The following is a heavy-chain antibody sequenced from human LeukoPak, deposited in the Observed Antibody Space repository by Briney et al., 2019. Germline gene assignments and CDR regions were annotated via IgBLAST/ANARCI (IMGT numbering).Heavy chain of an antibody. J-gene: IGHJ4*02. CDR1: TGTVITTNR. CDR2: VHLDGRT. Sequence: SGTLSLTCGVSTGTVITTNRGSWVRQPPGKGLEWIGEVHLDGRTNYNPSLESRLTMSVDVSENQVSLKLTSVTAADTAVYYCAREGGFYRPLDYSGQGTLVTVAS. V-gene: IGHV4-4*02. CDR3: AREGGFYRPLDY. D-gene: IGHD3-3*01.